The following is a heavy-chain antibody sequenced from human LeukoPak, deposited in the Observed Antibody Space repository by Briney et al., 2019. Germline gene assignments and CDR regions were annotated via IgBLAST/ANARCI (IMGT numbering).Heavy chain of an antibody. V-gene: IGHV3-23*01. CDR3: AKDPSSVYGGNGAGFDY. D-gene: IGHD4-23*01. CDR1: GFTFSNYV. CDR2: ISAGSDII. J-gene: IGHJ4*02. Sequence: PGGSLRLSCAASGFTFSNYVMSWVRQAPGKGLEWISYISAGSDIIYYADSVKGRFTISRDNGKSSLYLQLSSLRVEDTAVYYCAKDPSSVYGGNGAGFDYWGQGTLVTVSS.